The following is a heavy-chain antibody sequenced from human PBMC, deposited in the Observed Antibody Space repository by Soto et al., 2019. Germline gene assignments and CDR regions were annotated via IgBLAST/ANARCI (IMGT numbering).Heavy chain of an antibody. J-gene: IGHJ5*01. V-gene: IGHV1-18*01. D-gene: IGHD3-3*01. CDR2: ISAYNGNT. Sequence: ASVKVSCKASGYTFTSYVISWVRQAPGQRLEWMGWISAYNGNTNFAQKLQGRVTMTTDTSTSTAYMELSSLRSEDTAVYYCASGFPLWFDSWGQGTLVTVSS. CDR3: ASGFPLWFDS. CDR1: GYTFTSYV.